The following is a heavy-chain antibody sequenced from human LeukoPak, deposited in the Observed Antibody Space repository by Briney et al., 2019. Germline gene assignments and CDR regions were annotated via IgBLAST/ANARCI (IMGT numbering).Heavy chain of an antibody. D-gene: IGHD3-10*01. Sequence: SETLSLTCAVYGGSFSGYYWSWIRQPPGKGLEWIGEINHSGSTNYHPSLKSRVTISVDTSKNQFSLKLSSVTAADTAVYYCAGYSATMVRGVIDYWGQGTLVTVSS. V-gene: IGHV4-34*01. J-gene: IGHJ4*02. CDR1: GGSFSGYY. CDR3: AGYSATMVRGVIDY. CDR2: INHSGST.